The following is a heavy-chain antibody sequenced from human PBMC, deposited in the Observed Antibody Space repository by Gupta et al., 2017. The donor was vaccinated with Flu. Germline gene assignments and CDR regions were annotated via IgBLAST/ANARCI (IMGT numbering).Heavy chain of an antibody. Sequence: LSCAASGFTFSGYAMSWVRQSPGKGLEWVSSVKAGSGTTFYADSVKGRFTISRDNSKDTLFLQMDSLRAEDTAIYYCTKGTTQFDSWGQGTLVTGSS. V-gene: IGHV3-23*01. CDR2: VKAGSGTT. J-gene: IGHJ4*02. CDR3: TKGTTQFDS. CDR1: GFTFSGYA. D-gene: IGHD1-1*01.